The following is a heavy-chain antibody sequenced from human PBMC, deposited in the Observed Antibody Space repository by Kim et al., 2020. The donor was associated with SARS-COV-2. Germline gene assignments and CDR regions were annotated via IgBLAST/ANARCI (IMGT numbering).Heavy chain of an antibody. CDR3: ARGRGEALPTVLGVAIYYYYGMDV. V-gene: IGHV4-34*01. D-gene: IGHD3-16*01. CDR2: INHSGST. J-gene: IGHJ6*02. Sequence: SETLSLTCAVYGGSFSGYYWSWIRQPPGKGLEWIGEINHSGSTNYNPSLKSRVTISVDTSKNQFSLKLSSVTAADTAVYYCARGRGEALPTVLGVAIYYYYGMDVWGQGTTVTVSS. CDR1: GGSFSGYY.